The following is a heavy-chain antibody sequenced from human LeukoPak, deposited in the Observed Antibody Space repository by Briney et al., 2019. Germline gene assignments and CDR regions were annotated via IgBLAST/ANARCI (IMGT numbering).Heavy chain of an antibody. Sequence: GGSLRLSCAASGFIFSSYWMNWVRQAPGKGLERVANINQDGSEIYSVDSVKGRFTISRDNSKNTLYLQMNSLRVEDTAVYYCARGSRVTTRLDAFDIWGQGTMVTVSS. J-gene: IGHJ3*02. CDR1: GFIFSSYW. CDR3: ARGSRVTTRLDAFDI. CDR2: INQDGSEI. D-gene: IGHD4-17*01. V-gene: IGHV3-7*03.